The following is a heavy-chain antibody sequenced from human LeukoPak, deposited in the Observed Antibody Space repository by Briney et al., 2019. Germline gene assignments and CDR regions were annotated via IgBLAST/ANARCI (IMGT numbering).Heavy chain of an antibody. J-gene: IGHJ4*02. CDR2: IYYSGST. Sequence: SQTLSLTCTVSGGSISSGGYYWSWIRQHPGKGLEWIGYIYYSGSTYYNPSLKSRVTISVDTSKNQFSPKLSSVTATDTAVYYCASGAVAGTVDYWGQGTLVTVSS. D-gene: IGHD6-19*01. CDR1: GGSISSGGYY. V-gene: IGHV4-31*03. CDR3: ASGAVAGTVDY.